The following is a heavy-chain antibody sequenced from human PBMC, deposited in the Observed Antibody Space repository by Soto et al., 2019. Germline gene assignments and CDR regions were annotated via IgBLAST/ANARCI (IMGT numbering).Heavy chain of an antibody. V-gene: IGHV4-31*03. D-gene: IGHD4-17*01. CDR2: IYYSGST. Sequence: QVQLQESGPGLVKPSQTLSLTCTVSGGSISSGGYYWSWIRQHPGKGLEWIGYIYYSGSTYYNPSLKSRVTIAVDTSKNQFSLKLSSVTAADTAVYYCARANYGDHTYDFDYWGQGTLVTVSS. CDR3: ARANYGDHTYDFDY. J-gene: IGHJ4*02. CDR1: GGSISSGGYY.